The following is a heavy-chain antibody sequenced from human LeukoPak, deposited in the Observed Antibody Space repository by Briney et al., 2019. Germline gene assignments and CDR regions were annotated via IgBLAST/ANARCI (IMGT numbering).Heavy chain of an antibody. V-gene: IGHV1-69*13. D-gene: IGHD3-22*01. CDR2: IIPIFGTA. CDR1: GYTFTSYA. Sequence: SVTVSCKASGYTFTSYAISWVRQAPGQGLEWMGGIIPIFGTANYAQKFQGRVTITADESTSTAYMELSSLRSEDTAVYYCARGDSSGYYFDYWGQGTLVTVSS. J-gene: IGHJ4*02. CDR3: ARGDSSGYYFDY.